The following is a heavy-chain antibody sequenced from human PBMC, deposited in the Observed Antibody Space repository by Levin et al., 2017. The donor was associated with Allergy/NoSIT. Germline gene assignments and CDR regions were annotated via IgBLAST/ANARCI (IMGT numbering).Heavy chain of an antibody. D-gene: IGHD2-21*02. CDR2: IIPIFGIA. CDR3: AGGQRVVVTTVYYYYGMDV. V-gene: IGHV1-69*04. Sequence: SVKVSCKASGGTFNNYAISWVRQAPGQGLEWMGRIIPIFGIANYAQNFQGRVTITADKSTSTAYMELSSLRSEDTAVYYCAGGQRVVVTTVYYYYGMDVWGQGTTVTVSS. J-gene: IGHJ6*02. CDR1: GGTFNNYA.